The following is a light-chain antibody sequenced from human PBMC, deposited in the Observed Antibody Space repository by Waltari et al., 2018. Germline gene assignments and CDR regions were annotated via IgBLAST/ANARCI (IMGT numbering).Light chain of an antibody. CDR1: QRVSSGS. V-gene: IGKV3-20*01. CDR2: GAS. CDR3: QQYSDSPRMYT. J-gene: IGKJ2*01. Sequence: EILLTQSPGTLSLSPGETATPSWRASQRVSSGSLAWYQQKPGHAPRLLLSGASSRATGIPDRFSGTGSGTDFTLTINGLEPEDFAVYFCQQYSDSPRMYTFGQGTKLEF.